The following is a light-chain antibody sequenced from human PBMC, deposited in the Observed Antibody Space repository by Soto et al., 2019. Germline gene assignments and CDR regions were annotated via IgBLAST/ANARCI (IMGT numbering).Light chain of an antibody. Sequence: IVMTPSPSTLSVSPGETATLSCRASQSASNNVAWYQQKPGQAPRLLILGASTRATGIPARFSGSGSGTEFTLSISSLQSEDFAVYYCKQYKEWPPFTFGQGTRLEIK. CDR2: GAS. CDR3: KQYKEWPPFT. V-gene: IGKV3-15*01. J-gene: IGKJ5*01. CDR1: QSASNN.